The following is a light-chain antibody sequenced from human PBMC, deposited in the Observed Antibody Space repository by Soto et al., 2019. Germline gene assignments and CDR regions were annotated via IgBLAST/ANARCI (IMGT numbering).Light chain of an antibody. CDR2: STS. V-gene: IGLV7-43*01. Sequence: QAVVTQEPSLTVSPGGTVTLTCASNTGAVTSGYFPSWFQQKPGQAPRALIYSTSNKDSRTPARFSGSLLGGKAALTLSGVQPEDEAEYYCLLYHGDAWVFGGGTKLTV. J-gene: IGLJ3*02. CDR1: TGAVTSGYF. CDR3: LLYHGDAWV.